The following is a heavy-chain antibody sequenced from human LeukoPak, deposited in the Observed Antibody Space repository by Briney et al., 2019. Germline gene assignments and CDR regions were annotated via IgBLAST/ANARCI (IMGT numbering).Heavy chain of an antibody. CDR2: INKDGGGK. CDR1: GFTFSSYW. V-gene: IGHV3-7*01. CDR3: ARDHGSGSYWEGFDP. D-gene: IGHD3-10*01. Sequence: GGSLRLSCAASGFTFSSYWMSWLRQAPGKGLEWVANINKDGGGKYYVDSVKGRFTISRDNAKNSLYLQMNSLRAEDTAVYYFARDHGSGSYWEGFDPWGQGTLVTVSS. J-gene: IGHJ5*02.